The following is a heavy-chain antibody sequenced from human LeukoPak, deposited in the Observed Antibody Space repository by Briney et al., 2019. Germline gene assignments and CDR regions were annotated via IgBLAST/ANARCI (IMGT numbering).Heavy chain of an antibody. Sequence: ASVKVSCKASGYTFTGYYMHWVRQAPGQGLEWMGRINPNSGVTNYAQKFQGRVTMTRDTSISTAYTELSRLRSDDTAVYYCARGFGSGSYAFDIWGQGTMVTVSS. CDR2: INPNSGVT. CDR3: ARGFGSGSYAFDI. V-gene: IGHV1-2*06. CDR1: GYTFTGYY. J-gene: IGHJ3*02. D-gene: IGHD3-10*01.